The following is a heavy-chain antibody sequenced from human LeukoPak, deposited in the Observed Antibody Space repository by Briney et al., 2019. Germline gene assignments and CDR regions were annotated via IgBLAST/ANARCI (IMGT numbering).Heavy chain of an antibody. CDR1: GGSISSGSYY. V-gene: IGHV4-61*02. Sequence: SQTLSLTCTVSGGSISSGSYYWSWIRQPAGKGLEWIGRIYTSGSTNYNPSLKSRVTISVDTSKNQFSLKLSSVTAADTAVYYCALLRGDYYDSSGYYYDAFDIWGQGTMVTVSS. CDR2: IYTSGST. J-gene: IGHJ3*02. D-gene: IGHD3-22*01. CDR3: ALLRGDYYDSSGYYYDAFDI.